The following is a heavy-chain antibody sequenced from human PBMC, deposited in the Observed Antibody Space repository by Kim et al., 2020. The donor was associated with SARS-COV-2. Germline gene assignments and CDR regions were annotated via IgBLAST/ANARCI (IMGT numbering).Heavy chain of an antibody. CDR3: SRGPAYADGPYYLDY. CDR1: GFTLSSYW. Sequence: GGSLRLSCAASGFTLSSYWMSWVRQAPGKGLEWVANIKQDGSANYEQSAKGRFTTFSNNAKNSAQFQMINLMGVDNAAEYCSRGPAYADGPYYLDYLVPG. J-gene: IGHJ4*02. V-gene: IGHV3-7*01. CDR2: IKQDGSA. D-gene: IGHD4-17*01.